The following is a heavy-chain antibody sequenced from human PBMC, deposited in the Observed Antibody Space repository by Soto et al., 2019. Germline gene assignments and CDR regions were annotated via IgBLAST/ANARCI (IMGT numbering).Heavy chain of an antibody. Sequence: HGGCLRLACAASGVNVSGSVIHWVRQASGKGLEWVGRIRSKGYNYATAYAASVEGRFTVSRDDSKNTAYLQMNSLKSEDTAVYYCSRLVVWGQGSLVTVSS. J-gene: IGHJ4*02. CDR2: IRSKGYNYAT. CDR1: GVNVSGSV. CDR3: SRLVV. V-gene: IGHV3-73*01. D-gene: IGHD2-15*01.